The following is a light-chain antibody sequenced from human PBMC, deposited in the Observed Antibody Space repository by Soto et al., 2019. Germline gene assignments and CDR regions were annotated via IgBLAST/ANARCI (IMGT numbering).Light chain of an antibody. Sequence: IALTQSPATLCSFPGDRVTHSCRASQYINTRLAWYQHRPGQAPRLLIYQTSIRAAGIPARFSASGSGTDFTLTISDVQPEDFALYYCHQRQSWPRTFGQGTKVDIK. CDR2: QTS. CDR1: QYINTR. J-gene: IGKJ1*01. CDR3: HQRQSWPRT. V-gene: IGKV3-11*01.